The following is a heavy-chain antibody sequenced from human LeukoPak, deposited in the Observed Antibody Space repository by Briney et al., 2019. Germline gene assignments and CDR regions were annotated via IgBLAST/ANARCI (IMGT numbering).Heavy chain of an antibody. J-gene: IGHJ4*02. CDR1: GGTFSSYA. Sequence: SVKVSCKASGGTFSSYAISWVRQAPGQGLEWMGRIIPILGIANYAQKFQGRVTITADKSTSTAYMELSSLRSEDTAVYYCARDGEGQLLVDYWGQGTLVTVSS. D-gene: IGHD5-24*01. V-gene: IGHV1-69*04. CDR3: ARDGEGQLLVDY. CDR2: IIPILGIA.